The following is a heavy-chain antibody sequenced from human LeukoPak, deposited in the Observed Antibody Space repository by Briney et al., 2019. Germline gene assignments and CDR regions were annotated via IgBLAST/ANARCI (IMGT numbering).Heavy chain of an antibody. Sequence: GGSLRLSCAASGFTFSGYGMSWVRQAPGKGLEWVSAISGSGGSTYYADSVKGRFTISRDNSKNTLYLQMNSLRAEDTAVYYCAKGHYDILTGYLDYWGQGTLVTVSS. CDR1: GFTFSGYG. J-gene: IGHJ4*02. V-gene: IGHV3-23*01. D-gene: IGHD3-9*01. CDR3: AKGHYDILTGYLDY. CDR2: ISGSGGST.